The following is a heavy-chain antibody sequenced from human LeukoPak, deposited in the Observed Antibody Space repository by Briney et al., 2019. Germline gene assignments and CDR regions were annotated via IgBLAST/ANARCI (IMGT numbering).Heavy chain of an antibody. CDR3: ARGGRYYDSSGFESWYFDL. CDR2: IYYSGSI. D-gene: IGHD3-22*01. CDR1: GGSITSGDYS. V-gene: IGHV4-30-4*01. J-gene: IGHJ2*01. Sequence: SETLPLTCTVSGGSITSGDYSWSWIRQPPGKGLEWNGYIYYSGSIHYNPSLKSRATMSVDTSKNQFSLKLSSVTAADTAVYYCARGGRYYDSSGFESWYFDLWGRGTLVTVSS.